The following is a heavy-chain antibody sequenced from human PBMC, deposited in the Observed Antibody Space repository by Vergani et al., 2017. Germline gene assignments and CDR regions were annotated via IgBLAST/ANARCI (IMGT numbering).Heavy chain of an antibody. CDR3: AGDQTSYGDYTTVY. CDR2: ISSSSSTI. J-gene: IGHJ4*02. D-gene: IGHD4-17*01. CDR1: GFTFSSYS. V-gene: IGHV3-48*01. Sequence: EVQLVESGGGLVQPGGSLRLSCAASGFTFSSYSMNWVRQAPGKGLEWVSYISSSSSTIYYADSVKGRFTISRDNAKNSLYLQMNSLRAEDTAVYYCAGDQTSYGDYTTVYWCQGTLVTVSS.